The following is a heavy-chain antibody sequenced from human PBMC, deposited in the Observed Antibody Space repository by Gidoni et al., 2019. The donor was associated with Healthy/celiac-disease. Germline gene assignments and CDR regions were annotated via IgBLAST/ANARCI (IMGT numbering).Heavy chain of an antibody. CDR3: AHDLTGY. CDR2: ISWNSGSI. Sequence: EVQLVESGGGLVQPGRSLRLSCAASGFTFDDYAMHWVRQAPGKGLEWVSGISWNSGSIGYADSVKGRFTISRDNAKNSLYLQMNSLRAEDTALYYCAHDLTGYWGQGTLVTVSS. V-gene: IGHV3-9*01. CDR1: GFTFDDYA. J-gene: IGHJ4*02.